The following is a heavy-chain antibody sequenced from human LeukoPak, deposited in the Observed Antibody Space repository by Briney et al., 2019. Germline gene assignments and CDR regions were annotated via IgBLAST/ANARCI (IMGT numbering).Heavy chain of an antibody. D-gene: IGHD3-22*01. V-gene: IGHV4-59*01. CDR3: ARGDRNYYDSSGYYYVWFDP. Sequence: SETLSLTCTVSGGSISSYYWSWIRRPTGKGLEWIGYIYYSGSTNYNPSLKSRVTISVDTSKNQFSLKLSSVTAADTAVYYCARGDRNYYDSSGYYYVWFDPWGQGTLVTVSS. J-gene: IGHJ5*02. CDR1: GGSISSYY. CDR2: IYYSGST.